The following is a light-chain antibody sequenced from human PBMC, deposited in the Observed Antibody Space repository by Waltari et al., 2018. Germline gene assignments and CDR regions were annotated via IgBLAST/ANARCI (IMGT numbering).Light chain of an antibody. Sequence: DIVMTQSPLSLPVTPGEPASISCRSSQSLLQSNGYNHLDWYLQKPGQSPQLLIYLGSNRASGVPDRFSGRGSGTDFTLKISRVEAEDVGVYYCMQALQTPWTFGQGTKVEIK. V-gene: IGKV2-28*01. CDR2: LGS. CDR1: QSLLQSNGYNH. J-gene: IGKJ1*01. CDR3: MQALQTPWT.